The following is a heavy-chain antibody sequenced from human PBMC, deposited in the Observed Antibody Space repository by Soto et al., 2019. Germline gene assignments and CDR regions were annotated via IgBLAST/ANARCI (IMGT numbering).Heavy chain of an antibody. J-gene: IGHJ4*02. CDR2: ISSSGSTI. CDR3: SREGAVADFDY. D-gene: IGHD6-19*01. CDR1: GFTFSSYE. Sequence: EVQLVESGGGLVQPGGSLRLSCAASGFTFSSYEMNWVRQAPGKGLEWVSYISSSGSTIYYADSVKGRFTISRDNAKNSLYLQMNSLRAEATAVYYCSREGAVADFDYWGQGALVTVSS. V-gene: IGHV3-48*03.